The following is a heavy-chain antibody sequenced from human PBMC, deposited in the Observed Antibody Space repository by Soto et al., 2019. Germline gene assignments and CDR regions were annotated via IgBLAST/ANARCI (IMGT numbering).Heavy chain of an antibody. CDR2: TYYSGST. V-gene: IGHV4-31*02. Sequence: WTWIRQPPGKGLEWIGYTYYSGSTYYNPSLKSRLTISVDTSKNQFSLRLSSVTAADTAVYYCAREEAGAFDIWGQGTMVTVSS. J-gene: IGHJ3*02. D-gene: IGHD3-10*01. CDR3: AREEAGAFDI.